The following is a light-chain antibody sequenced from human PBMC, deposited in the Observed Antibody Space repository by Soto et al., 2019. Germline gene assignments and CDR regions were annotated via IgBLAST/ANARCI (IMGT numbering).Light chain of an antibody. V-gene: IGKV1-5*03. CDR3: QHWNDYSWT. Sequence: DIHMTQSPSTLSASVGDRVTITCRASQSISIWLAWYQQKPGKAHNLLIYKTSSLETGVPSRFSGSGSGTVFTLTISSLQPDDFATYYCQHWNDYSWTFGQGTKVEVK. CDR1: QSISIW. CDR2: KTS. J-gene: IGKJ1*01.